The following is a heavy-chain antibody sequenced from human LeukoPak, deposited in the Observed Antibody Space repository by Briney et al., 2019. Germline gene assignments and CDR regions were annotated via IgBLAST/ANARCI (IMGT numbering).Heavy chain of an antibody. CDR1: GGSFSGYY. D-gene: IGHD6-19*01. CDR2: INHSGST. Sequence: SETLSLTCAVYGGSFSGYYWSWIRQPPGKGLEWIGEINHSGSTNYNPSLKSRVTISVDTSKNQFSLKLSSVTAADTAVYYCARVPWKQWLVRGKVYDYWGQGTLVIVSS. CDR3: ARVPWKQWLVRGKVYDY. J-gene: IGHJ4*02. V-gene: IGHV4-34*01.